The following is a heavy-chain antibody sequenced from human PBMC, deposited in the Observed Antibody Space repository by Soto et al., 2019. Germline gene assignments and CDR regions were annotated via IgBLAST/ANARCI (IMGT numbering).Heavy chain of an antibody. CDR3: ASGYYDYVWGSYPHYYFDY. CDR1: GGSISSSSYY. Sequence: SETLSLTCTVSGGSISSSSYYWGWIRQPPGKGLEWIGSIYYSGSTYYNPSLKSRVTISVDTSKNQFSLKLSSVTAADTAVYYCASGYYDYVWGSYPHYYFDYWGQGTLVTVSS. D-gene: IGHD3-16*02. V-gene: IGHV4-39*01. J-gene: IGHJ4*02. CDR2: IYYSGST.